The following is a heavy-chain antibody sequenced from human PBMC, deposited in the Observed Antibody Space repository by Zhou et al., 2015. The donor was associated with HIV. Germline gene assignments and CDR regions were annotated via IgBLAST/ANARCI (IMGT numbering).Heavy chain of an antibody. J-gene: IGHJ4*02. CDR2: IFGTA. Sequence: IFGTANYAQKFQGRITITADESTSTAYMELSSLRSEDTAVYYCARARTGDSSGYSSFDYWGQGTLVTVSS. CDR3: ARARTGDSSGYSSFDY. D-gene: IGHD3-22*01. V-gene: IGHV1-69*01.